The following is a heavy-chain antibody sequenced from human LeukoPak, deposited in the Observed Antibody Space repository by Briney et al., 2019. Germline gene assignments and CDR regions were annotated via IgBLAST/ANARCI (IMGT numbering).Heavy chain of an antibody. CDR3: AKDSSWYGYFDY. V-gene: IGHV3-9*01. D-gene: IGHD6-13*01. CDR1: GFTFDDYA. CDR2: ISWNSGSI. Sequence: GGSLRLSCAASGFTFDDYAMHWVRQAPGKGLEGVSGISWNSGSIGYADSVKGRFTISRDNAKNSLYLQMNSLRAEDTALYYCAKDSSWYGYFDYWGQGTLVTVSS. J-gene: IGHJ4*02.